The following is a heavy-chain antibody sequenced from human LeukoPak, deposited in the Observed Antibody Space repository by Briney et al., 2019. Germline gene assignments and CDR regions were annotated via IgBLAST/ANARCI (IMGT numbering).Heavy chain of an antibody. Sequence: TGGSLRLSCAASGFTLSPYAMNWVRQAPRKGLELIAFISDSGHTKYNADSVKGRFTISRDNAKNSVFLQMNSLRDEDTAVYYCARKELEGSWFDPWGQGTLVTVTS. CDR1: GFTLSPYA. V-gene: IGHV3-48*02. J-gene: IGHJ5*02. CDR3: ARKELEGSWFDP. D-gene: IGHD3-3*01. CDR2: ISDSGHTK.